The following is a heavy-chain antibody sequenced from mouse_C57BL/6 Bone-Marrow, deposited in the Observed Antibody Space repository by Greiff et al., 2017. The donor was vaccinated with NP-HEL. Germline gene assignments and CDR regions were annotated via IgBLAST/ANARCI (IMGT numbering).Heavy chain of an antibody. CDR2: ISYDGSN. D-gene: IGHD1-1*01. Sequence: ESGPGLVKPSQSLSLTCSVTGYSITSGYYWNWIRQFPGNKLEWMGYISYDGSNNYNPSLKNRISITRDTSKNQFFLKLNSVTTEDTATYYCAREDYYYGSSYYFDYWGQGTTLTVSS. CDR1: GYSITSGYY. V-gene: IGHV3-6*01. J-gene: IGHJ2*01. CDR3: AREDYYYGSSYYFDY.